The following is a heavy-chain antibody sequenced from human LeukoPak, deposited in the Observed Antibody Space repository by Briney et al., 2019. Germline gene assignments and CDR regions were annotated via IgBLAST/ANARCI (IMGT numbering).Heavy chain of an antibody. D-gene: IGHD6-6*01. V-gene: IGHV3-33*06. CDR1: GFTFSNYA. CDR3: AKDASDGSSSAYYSDY. Sequence: GGSLRLSCAASGFTFSNYAMHWVRQAPGKGLEWVAVIWYDGSDKYYADSVKGRFTISRDNSKNTMYLQMNSLRAEDTAVYYCAKDASDGSSSAYYSDYWGQGTLVTVSS. CDR2: IWYDGSDK. J-gene: IGHJ4*02.